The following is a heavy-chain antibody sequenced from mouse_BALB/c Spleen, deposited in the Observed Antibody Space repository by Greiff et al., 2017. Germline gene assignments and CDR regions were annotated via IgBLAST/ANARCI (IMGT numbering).Heavy chain of an antibody. CDR1: GFTFSSYA. D-gene: IGHD2-4*01. J-gene: IGHJ1*01. V-gene: IGHV5-9-4*01. Sequence: EVQLVESGGGLVKPGGSLKLSCAASGFTFSSYAMSWVRQSPEKRLEWVAEISSGGSYTYYPDTVTGRFTISRDNAKNTLYLEMSSLRSEDTAMYYCAREDYGGDWYFDVWGAGTTVTVSS. CDR2: ISSGGSYT. CDR3: AREDYGGDWYFDV.